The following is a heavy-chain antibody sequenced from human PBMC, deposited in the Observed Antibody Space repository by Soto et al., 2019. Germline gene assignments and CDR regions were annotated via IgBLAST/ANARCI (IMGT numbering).Heavy chain of an antibody. V-gene: IGHV3-30-3*01. D-gene: IGHD4-17*01. CDR3: ARELEGGDYFVGANDY. Sequence: QVQLVESGGGVVQPGRSLRLSCAASGFTFSSYAMHWVRQAPGKGLEWVAVISYDGSNKYYADSVKGRFSISRDNSKNTLYPQMNSLRAEDTAVYYCARELEGGDYFVGANDYWGQGTLVTVSS. CDR2: ISYDGSNK. CDR1: GFTFSSYA. J-gene: IGHJ4*02.